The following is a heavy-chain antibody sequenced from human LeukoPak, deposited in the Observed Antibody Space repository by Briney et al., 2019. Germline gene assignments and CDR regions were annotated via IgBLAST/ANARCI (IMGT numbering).Heavy chain of an antibody. CDR3: ARDSGYGMDV. J-gene: IGHJ6*02. CDR1: GGSISSYY. CDR2: IYYSGST. Sequence: SETLSLTCTVSGGSISSYYWNWIRQPPGKGLEWIGYIYYSGSTNYNPSLKSRVTISVDTSKNQFSLKLSSVTAADTAVYYCARDSGYGMDVWGQRTTVTVSS. D-gene: IGHD6-25*01. V-gene: IGHV4-59*01.